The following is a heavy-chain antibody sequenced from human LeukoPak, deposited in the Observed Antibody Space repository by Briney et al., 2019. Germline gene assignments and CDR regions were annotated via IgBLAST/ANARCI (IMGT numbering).Heavy chain of an antibody. D-gene: IGHD4-17*01. Sequence: GGSLRLSCAASGFTFSTYWMSWVRQAPGKGLEWVANIKQDGSETHYVDSVRDRFTISRDNAKNSMYLQMNSLRAEDTAVYYCARDRAYGGMDVWGQGTTVTVSS. J-gene: IGHJ6*02. CDR1: GFTFSTYW. CDR3: ARDRAYGGMDV. V-gene: IGHV3-7*01. CDR2: IKQDGSET.